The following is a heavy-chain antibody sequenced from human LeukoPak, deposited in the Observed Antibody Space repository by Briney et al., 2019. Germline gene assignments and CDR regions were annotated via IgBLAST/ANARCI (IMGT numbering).Heavy chain of an antibody. D-gene: IGHD2-8*01. J-gene: IGHJ6*02. CDR3: GTHNGYYHYYAMDV. Sequence: GGSLRLSCAGSGFTFSSYSMNWVRQAPGKGLEWVSYIDGTSRTIYYADSVKGRFTISRDNGKNSLYLQMNSLRDEDTAVYYCGTHNGYYHYYAMDVWGQGTTVTVSS. V-gene: IGHV3-48*02. CDR2: IDGTSRTI. CDR1: GFTFSSYS.